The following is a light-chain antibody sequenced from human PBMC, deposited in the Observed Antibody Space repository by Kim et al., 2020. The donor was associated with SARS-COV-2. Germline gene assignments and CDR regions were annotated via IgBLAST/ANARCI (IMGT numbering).Light chain of an antibody. CDR3: IQDFKYPLT. J-gene: IGKJ1*01. CDR2: GAD. Sequence: GNRETITGRASQENRKDLGWWKQKQRKDPKLLIYGADTLKSWVPTRWSGSGSGTELTITIRSRKPEDCATNDCIQDFKYPLTFGKGTKVDIK. V-gene: IGKV1-6*01. CDR1: QENRKD.